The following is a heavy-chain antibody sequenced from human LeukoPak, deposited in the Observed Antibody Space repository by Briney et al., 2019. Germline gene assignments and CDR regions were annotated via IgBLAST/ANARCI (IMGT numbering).Heavy chain of an antibody. J-gene: IGHJ5*02. CDR2: ISSSSSYI. CDR3: ARDYAVRGNWFDP. V-gene: IGHV3-21*01. Sequence: HPGGSLRLSCAASGFTFSSYSMNWVRQAPGKGLEWVSSISSSSSYIYYADSVKGRFTISRDNAKNSLYLQMNSLRAEDTAVYYCARDYAVRGNWFDPWGQGTLVTVSS. D-gene: IGHD3-10*01. CDR1: GFTFSSYS.